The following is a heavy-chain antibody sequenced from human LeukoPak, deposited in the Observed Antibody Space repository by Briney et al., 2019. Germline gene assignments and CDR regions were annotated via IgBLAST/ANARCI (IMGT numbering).Heavy chain of an antibody. D-gene: IGHD2-2*02. V-gene: IGHV4-4*07. CDR2: IYTSGST. CDR3: AREGLGYCSSTSCYTWFDP. J-gene: IGHJ5*02. CDR1: GGSISSYY. Sequence: SETLSLTCTVSGGSISSYYWSWIRQPAGKGLEWIGRIYTSGSTNYNPSLKSRVTMSVDTSKNQFSLKLSSVTAADTAVYYCAREGLGYCSSTSCYTWFDPWGQGTLVTVSS.